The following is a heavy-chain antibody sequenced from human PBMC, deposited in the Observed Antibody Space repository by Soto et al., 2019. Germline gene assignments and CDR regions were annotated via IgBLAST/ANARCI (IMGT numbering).Heavy chain of an antibody. CDR2: ISAYNGNT. CDR3: AREVVPSRYFEY. J-gene: IGHJ4*02. V-gene: IGHV1-18*01. Sequence: QVQLVQSGAEVKKPGASVKVSCKASGYTFTCYGITWVRQAPGQGLEWMGWISAYNGNTNYAQKLQGRGTMTTDTSTSTAYMELRGVRSDGTAVYYFAREVVPSRYFEYWGQGTLVTVFS. CDR1: GYTFTCYG.